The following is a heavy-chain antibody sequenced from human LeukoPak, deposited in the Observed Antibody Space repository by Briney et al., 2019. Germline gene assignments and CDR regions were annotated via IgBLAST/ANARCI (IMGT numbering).Heavy chain of an antibody. CDR3: ARGEFFELVGADY. CDR1: GYTFTGYY. J-gene: IGHJ4*02. D-gene: IGHD1-26*01. CDR2: INPNSGGT. V-gene: IGHV1-2*02. Sequence: ASVKVSCKASGYTFTGYYMHWARQAPGQGLEWMGWINPNSGGTNYAQKFQGRVTMTRDTSISTAYMELSRLRSDDTAVYYCARGEFFELVGADYWGQGTLVTVSS.